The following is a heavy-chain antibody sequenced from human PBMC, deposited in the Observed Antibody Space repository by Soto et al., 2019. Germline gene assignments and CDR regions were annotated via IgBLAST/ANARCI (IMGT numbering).Heavy chain of an antibody. CDR2: INPKSGGT. Sequence: ASVKVSCKASGYSFTDYDIHWVRQAPGQGLEWLGRINPKSGGTSTAQKFQGWVTMTRDRSISTVYMELTRLRSDDTAVYFCARGHSTDCSNGVCSFFYNHEMDVWGQGTTVTVSS. J-gene: IGHJ6*02. V-gene: IGHV1-2*04. D-gene: IGHD2-8*01. CDR3: ARGHSTDCSNGVCSFFYNHEMDV. CDR1: GYSFTDYD.